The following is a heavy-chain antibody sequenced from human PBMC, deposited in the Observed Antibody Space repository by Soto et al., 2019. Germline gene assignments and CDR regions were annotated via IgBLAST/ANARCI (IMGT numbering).Heavy chain of an antibody. V-gene: IGHV1-18*01. CDR2: ISAYNGNT. CDR3: ARDLTVTTIDYYGMDV. Sequence: QVQLVQSGAEVKKPGASVKISCKASGYTFTSYGISWVRQAPGQGLEWMGWISAYNGNTNYAQKLQGRVTMTTDTSMSTAYMELRSLRSDDTAVYYCARDLTVTTIDYYGMDVWGQGTTVTVSS. J-gene: IGHJ6*02. D-gene: IGHD4-17*01. CDR1: GYTFTSYG.